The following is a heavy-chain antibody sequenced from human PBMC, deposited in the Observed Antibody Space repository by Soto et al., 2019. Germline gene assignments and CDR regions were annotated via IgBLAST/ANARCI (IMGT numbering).Heavy chain of an antibody. CDR2: IYWDNDK. J-gene: IGHJ6*02. CDR1: GFSLSTSGMC. D-gene: IGHD2-15*01. CDR3: AHVLVVVANYGMDV. Sequence: SGPTLVNPTQTLTLTCTFSGFSLSTSGMCVSWIRQPPGKALEWLALIYWDNDKRYSPSLTSRLTITKDTSKNQVVLTMTNKEPVDTATYFCAHVLVVVANYGMDVWGQGTTVTVSS. V-gene: IGHV2-5*08.